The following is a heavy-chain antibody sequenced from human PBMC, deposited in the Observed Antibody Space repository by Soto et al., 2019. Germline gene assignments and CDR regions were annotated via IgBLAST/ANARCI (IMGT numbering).Heavy chain of an antibody. D-gene: IGHD3-16*01. J-gene: IGHJ4*02. CDR2: INTDGTNT. CDR3: GKDLLWGQSDY. V-gene: IGHV3-74*03. Sequence: EVQLVESGGGLVQPGGSLRLSCAVSGFTFSRYWMHWFRQDPGNGLVWVSSINTDGTNTQYADSVRGRFTVSRDNAKNTVYLQMISLRSEDTDVYYCGKDLLWGQSDYWGQGTLVVVSS. CDR1: GFTFSRYW.